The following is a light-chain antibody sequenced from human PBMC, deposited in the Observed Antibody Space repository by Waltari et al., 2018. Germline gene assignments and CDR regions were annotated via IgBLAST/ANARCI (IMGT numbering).Light chain of an antibody. Sequence: DIQMTQSPSSLSASVGDRVTITCRASQSISSYLNWYQQKPGKAPKLLIYAASNLQMGVPSRFSGSGSGTAFSLTITSLQPEDIATYFCQQCYSLPRTFGQGTKVEIK. J-gene: IGKJ1*01. CDR3: QQCYSLPRT. CDR1: QSISSY. CDR2: AAS. V-gene: IGKV1-39*01.